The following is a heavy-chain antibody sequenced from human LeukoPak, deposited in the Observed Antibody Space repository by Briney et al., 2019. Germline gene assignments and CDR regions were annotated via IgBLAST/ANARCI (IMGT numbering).Heavy chain of an antibody. Sequence: SETLSLTCTVSGGSISSYYWSWIRQPPGKGLEWIGYIYYSGSTNYNPSLKSRVTISVDTSKNQFSLNLSSVTAADTAVYYCARDLLSTAGYFDYWGQGTLVTVSS. D-gene: IGHD6-19*01. CDR3: ARDLLSTAGYFDY. J-gene: IGHJ4*02. CDR2: IYYSGST. CDR1: GGSISSYY. V-gene: IGHV4-59*01.